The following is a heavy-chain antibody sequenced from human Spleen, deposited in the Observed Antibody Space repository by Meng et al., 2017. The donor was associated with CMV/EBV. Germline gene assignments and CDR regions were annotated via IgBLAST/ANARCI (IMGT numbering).Heavy chain of an antibody. CDR2: ISTSGDNT. CDR3: AKPPRNYNSNWYTYSFAY. CDR1: GFTFSSYA. J-gene: IGHJ4*02. V-gene: IGHV3-23*01. D-gene: IGHD1-7*01. Sequence: GESLKISCAASGFTFSSYAMNWVRQSPGKGLEWVSAISTSGDNTNYVDSVKGRFTISRDNSKNTLFLQMNSLRAEDTAVYYCAKPPRNYNSNWYTYSFAYWGQGTLVTVSS.